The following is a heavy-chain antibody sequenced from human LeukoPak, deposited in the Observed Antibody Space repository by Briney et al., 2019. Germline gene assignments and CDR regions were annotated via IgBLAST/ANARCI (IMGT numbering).Heavy chain of an antibody. CDR2: MYTSGTT. V-gene: IGHV3-53*01. CDR3: AREVSGYGAFDI. CDR1: GFTFSSYE. D-gene: IGHD3-16*01. Sequence: QPGGSLRLSCAASGFTFSSYEMNWVRQAPGKGLEWVSIMYTSGTTYYADSVQGRFTISRDISKNTLYVQMNSLRAEDTACYYCAREVSGYGAFDIWGQGTMVTVSS. J-gene: IGHJ3*02.